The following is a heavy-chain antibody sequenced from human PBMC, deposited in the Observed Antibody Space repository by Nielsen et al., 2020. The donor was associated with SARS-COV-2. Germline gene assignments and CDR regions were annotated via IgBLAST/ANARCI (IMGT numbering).Heavy chain of an antibody. V-gene: IGHV3-21*01. J-gene: IGHJ6*02. CDR2: ISSSSSYI. CDR3: ARPANDFWSGYYAGGYYYYGMDV. D-gene: IGHD3-3*01. Sequence: VRQAPGKGLEWVSSISSSSSYIYYADSVKGRFTISRDNAKNSLYLQMNSLRAEDTAVYYCARPANDFWSGYYAGGYYYYGMDVWGQGTTVTVSS.